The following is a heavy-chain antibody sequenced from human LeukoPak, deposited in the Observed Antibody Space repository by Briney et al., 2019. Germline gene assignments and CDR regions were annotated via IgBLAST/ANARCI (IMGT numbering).Heavy chain of an antibody. CDR3: ARHGSGRYYPAEGRVDY. CDR2: INPSVGGT. Sequence: ASVKVSCKAFGYGFTSYYIHWVRQAPGQGLEWMGIINPSVGGTTYARKFQGRVTMTRDTSTSTVYMELSSLRSEDTAVYYCARHGSGRYYPAEGRVDYWGQGTLDTVSS. D-gene: IGHD3-10*01. CDR1: GYGFTSYY. V-gene: IGHV1-46*03. J-gene: IGHJ4*02.